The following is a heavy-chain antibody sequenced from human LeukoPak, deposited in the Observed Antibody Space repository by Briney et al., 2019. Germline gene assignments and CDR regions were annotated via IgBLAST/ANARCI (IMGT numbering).Heavy chain of an antibody. CDR2: IYSDGYTYYGKT. CDR1: GFSVSNHY. D-gene: IGHD2-21*02. CDR3: ARGLLWAVTYEYYFDY. J-gene: IGHJ4*02. Sequence: GGSLRHSCAASGFSVSNHYLSWVRQAPGKGLEWVSVIYSDGYTYYGKTYYADSVEGRFTISRDNSKNTLYLQMNSLRADDTAVYYCARGLLWAVTYEYYFDYWGQGTLVTVSS. V-gene: IGHV3-66*01.